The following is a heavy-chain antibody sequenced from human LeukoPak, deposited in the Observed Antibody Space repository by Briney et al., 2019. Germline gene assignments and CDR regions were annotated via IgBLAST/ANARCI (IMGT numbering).Heavy chain of an antibody. Sequence: PGGSLRLSCAASGFTFSSYSMNWVRQAPGKGLEWVSYISSSSSTIYYADSVKGRFTISRDNAKNSLYLQMNSLRAEDTAVYYCARQRGAARRPEYFQHWGQGTLVTVSS. CDR3: ARQRGAARRPEYFQH. V-gene: IGHV3-48*01. D-gene: IGHD6-6*01. CDR1: GFTFSSYS. CDR2: ISSSSSTI. J-gene: IGHJ1*01.